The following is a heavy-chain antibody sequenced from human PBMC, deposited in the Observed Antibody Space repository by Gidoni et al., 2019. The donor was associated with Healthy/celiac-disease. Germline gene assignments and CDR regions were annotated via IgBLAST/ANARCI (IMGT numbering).Heavy chain of an antibody. CDR2: ISAYNGNT. CDR3: ARVPPRELLGGGGMDV. Sequence: QVQLVQSGAEVKKPGASVKVPCKASGYTFTSYGISWVRQAPGQGLEWMGWISAYNGNTNYAQKLQGRVTMTTDTSTSTAYMELRGLRSDDTAVYYCARVPPRELLGGGGMDVWGQGTTVTVSS. J-gene: IGHJ6*02. V-gene: IGHV1-18*01. CDR1: GYTFTSYG. D-gene: IGHD1-26*01.